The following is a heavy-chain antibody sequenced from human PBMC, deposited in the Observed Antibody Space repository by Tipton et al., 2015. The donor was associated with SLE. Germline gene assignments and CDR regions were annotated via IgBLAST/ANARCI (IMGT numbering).Heavy chain of an antibody. CDR3: ARVANYYGSGSYNNWFDP. CDR2: INHSGST. Sequence: TLSLACAVSGGSFSGYYWSWIRQPPGKGLEWIGEINHSGSTNYNPSLKSRVTISVDTSKNQFSLKLSSVTAADTAVYYCARVANYYGSGSYNNWFDPWGQGTLVTVSS. J-gene: IGHJ5*02. CDR1: GGSFSGYY. V-gene: IGHV4-34*01. D-gene: IGHD3-10*01.